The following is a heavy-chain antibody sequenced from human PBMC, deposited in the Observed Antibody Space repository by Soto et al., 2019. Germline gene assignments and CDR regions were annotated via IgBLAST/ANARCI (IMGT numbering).Heavy chain of an antibody. CDR3: ARSSIKPQVFMYPFDS. V-gene: IGHV4-39*01. J-gene: IGHJ4*02. D-gene: IGHD3-3*01. CDR2: IYYDGNT. Sequence: SETLSLTCTVSGDSVTSDSPYWGWIRQPPGKGLESIANIYYDGNTYYNPSLKGRVTISLDTSKNQFSLRLNSVTAADTAVYYCARSSIKPQVFMYPFDSWSQGTLVTVSS. CDR1: GDSVTSDSPY.